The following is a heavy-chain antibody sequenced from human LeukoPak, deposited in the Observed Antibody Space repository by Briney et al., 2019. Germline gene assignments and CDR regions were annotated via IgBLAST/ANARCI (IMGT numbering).Heavy chain of an antibody. D-gene: IGHD6-19*01. CDR1: GFTFSSYA. J-gene: IGHJ5*02. V-gene: IGHV3-23*01. CDR2: ILGDSGNT. Sequence: GGSLRLSCAASGFTFSSYAMSWVRQAPGKGLEWVSGILGDSGNTYYAHSVQGRFATSRDNSKNTLYPQMNSLRVEDTATYYCATGQGQWLLRFGASWGQGTLVTVSS. CDR3: ATGQGQWLLRFGAS.